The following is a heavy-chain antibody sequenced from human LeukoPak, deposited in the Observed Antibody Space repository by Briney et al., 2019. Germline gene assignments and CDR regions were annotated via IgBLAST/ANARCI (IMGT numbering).Heavy chain of an antibody. CDR1: GFTFDDYA. D-gene: IGHD2-2*02. V-gene: IGHV3-9*01. CDR3: TREKSMGSLRY. J-gene: IGHJ4*02. Sequence: SLRLSCAASGFTFDDYAMHWVRQAPGKGLEWVSGISWNSGSIGYADSVKGRFTISRDNSKNSLFLQMDSLKVEDTGVYYCTREKSMGSLRYWGPGTLVTVSS. CDR2: ISWNSGSI.